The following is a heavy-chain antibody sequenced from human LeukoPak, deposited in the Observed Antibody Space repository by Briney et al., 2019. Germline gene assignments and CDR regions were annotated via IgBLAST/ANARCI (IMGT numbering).Heavy chain of an antibody. V-gene: IGHV4-59*01. J-gene: IGHJ6*03. Sequence: PSETLSLTCTVSGGSISSYYWSWIRQPPGKGLEWIGYIYYSGSTNYNPSLKRRVTISVDTSKNQFSLKLSSVTAEDTAVYYCGXXSRXXXLPXYYYYYYMDVWGKGTTVTVSS. CDR3: GXXSRXXXLPXYYYYYYMDV. CDR1: GGSISSYY. CDR2: IYYSGST. D-gene: IGHD6-13*01.